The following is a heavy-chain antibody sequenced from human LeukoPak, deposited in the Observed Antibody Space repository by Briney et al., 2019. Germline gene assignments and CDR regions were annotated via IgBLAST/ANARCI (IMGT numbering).Heavy chain of an antibody. CDR2: ISWNSGSI. J-gene: IGHJ6*03. V-gene: IGHV3-9*01. CDR3: AKGSRANYYYYMDV. CDR1: GFTFDDYA. Sequence: PGGSLRLSCAASGFTFDDYAMHWVRQAPGEGLEWVSGISWNSGSIVYADSVKGRFTISRDNAKNSLYLQMNSLRAEDTALYYCAKGSRANYYYYMDVWGKGTTVTVSS.